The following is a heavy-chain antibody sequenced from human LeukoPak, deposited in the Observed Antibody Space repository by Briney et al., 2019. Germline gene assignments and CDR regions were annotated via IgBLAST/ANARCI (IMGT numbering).Heavy chain of an antibody. J-gene: IGHJ4*02. Sequence: PSETLSLTCTVSGGSISNGGYYWSWIRQHPGKGLEWIGSIYYSGSTYYNPSLKSRVTISVDTSKNQFSLKLSSVTAADTAVYYCARVDTAIIDYWGQGTLVTVSS. CDR1: GGSISNGGYY. CDR2: IYYSGST. D-gene: IGHD5-18*01. CDR3: ARVDTAIIDY. V-gene: IGHV4-31*03.